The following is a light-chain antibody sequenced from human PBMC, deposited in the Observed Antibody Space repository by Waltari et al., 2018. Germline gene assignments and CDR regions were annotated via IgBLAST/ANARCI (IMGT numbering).Light chain of an antibody. V-gene: IGLV4-69*01. CDR2: VNSDGSH. CDR3: QTWDTGRGV. J-gene: IGLJ3*02. CDR1: SGHSNYA. Sequence: QLVLTQSPSASASLGASVKLSCTLSSGHSNYAITWHQQETGKGPRHLMRVNSDGSHSKGEGIPIRFAASSSAAKPYLIISSLQSEDEADYFCQTWDTGRGVFGGRTKLTVL.